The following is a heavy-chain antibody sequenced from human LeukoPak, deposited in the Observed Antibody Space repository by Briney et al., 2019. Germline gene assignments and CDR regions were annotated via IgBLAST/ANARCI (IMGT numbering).Heavy chain of an antibody. CDR3: ASSIRFGESLDY. CDR1: GYTFTSYG. Sequence: ASVKVSCKASGYTFTSYGISGVRQAPGQGLEWMGWISAYNGNTNYAQKLQGRVTMTTDTSTSTAYMELRSLRSDDTAVYYCASSIRFGESLDYWGQGTMVTVSS. D-gene: IGHD3-10*01. V-gene: IGHV1-18*01. CDR2: ISAYNGNT. J-gene: IGHJ4*02.